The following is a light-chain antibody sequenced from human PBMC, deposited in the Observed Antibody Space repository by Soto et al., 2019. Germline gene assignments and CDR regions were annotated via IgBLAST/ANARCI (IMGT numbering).Light chain of an antibody. CDR2: DVS. CDR3: SSYATNRDVL. Sequence: QSALTQPASVSGSTGQSITISCTGSSSDIGHYNFVSWYQHHPGKDPKLIIYDVSDRPSGVSNRFSGSKSGNTASLTISGRQAEDEADYYCSSYATNRDVLFGGGTKLTVL. J-gene: IGLJ2*01. CDR1: SSDIGHYNF. V-gene: IGLV2-14*03.